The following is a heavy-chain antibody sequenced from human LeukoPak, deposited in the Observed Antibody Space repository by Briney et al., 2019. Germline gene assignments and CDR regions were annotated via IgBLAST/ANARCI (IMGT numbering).Heavy chain of an antibody. V-gene: IGHV4/OR15-8*01. J-gene: IGHJ4*02. CDR1: GGSIDSTNW. D-gene: IGHD3-3*01. Sequence: SETLSLTCDVSGGSIDSTNWWNWVRQPPGKGLEWIGEIHHDGRINYNPSLKSRVTLSVDKSKNQFSLRLNSVTAADTAVYYCARGPSWSGYDYWGQGTLVTVSS. CDR2: IHHDGRI. CDR3: ARGPSWSGYDY.